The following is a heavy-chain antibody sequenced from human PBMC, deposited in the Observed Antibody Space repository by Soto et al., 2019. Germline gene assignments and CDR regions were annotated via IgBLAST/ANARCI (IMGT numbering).Heavy chain of an antibody. CDR1: GFTFSSYA. CDR2: ISGSGVST. Sequence: GGSLRLSCAASGFTFSSYAMSWVRQAPGKGLEWVSAISGSGVSTYYADSVKGRFTISRDNSKTTLYLQMNSLRAEDTAVYYCAKEKERRNAPPDHWGQGTLVTVSS. J-gene: IGHJ4*02. D-gene: IGHD2-8*01. V-gene: IGHV3-23*01. CDR3: AKEKERRNAPPDH.